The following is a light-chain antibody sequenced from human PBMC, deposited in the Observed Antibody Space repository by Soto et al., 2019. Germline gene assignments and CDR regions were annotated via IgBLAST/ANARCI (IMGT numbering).Light chain of an antibody. J-gene: IGKJ4*01. V-gene: IGKV1-5*03. Sequence: DIQMTQSPSTLSASVRDRVTITCRASQSISSRLAWYQQKPRKAPKLLSYEASTLETGVPSRFSGSGSGTEFTLTISSLQPDDFATYYCQQYISHSSFGGGTKVEI. CDR3: QQYISHSS. CDR1: QSISSR. CDR2: EAS.